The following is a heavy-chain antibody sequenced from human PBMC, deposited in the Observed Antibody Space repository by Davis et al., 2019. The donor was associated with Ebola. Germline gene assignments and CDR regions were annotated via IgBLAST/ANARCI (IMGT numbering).Heavy chain of an antibody. V-gene: IGHV1-69*06. J-gene: IGHJ6*02. CDR2: IIPIFGTA. D-gene: IGHD3-3*01. Sequence: AASVKVSCKGSGGTFSSYAISWVRQAPGQGLEWMGGIIPIFGTANYAQKFQGRVTITADKSTSTAYMELSSLRSEDTAVYYCASGVVMTLNYYYYGMDVWGQGTTDTVSS. CDR3: ASGVVMTLNYYYYGMDV. CDR1: GGTFSSYA.